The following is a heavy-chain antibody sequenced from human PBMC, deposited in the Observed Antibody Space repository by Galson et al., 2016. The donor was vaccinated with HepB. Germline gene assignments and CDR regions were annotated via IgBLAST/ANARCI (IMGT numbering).Heavy chain of an antibody. CDR2: ISVYRTI. CDR1: GFTFSSYS. Sequence: SLRLSCAASGFTFSSYSMNWVRQAPGKGLEWVSYISVYRTIYYADSVKGRFTISRDNAKNSVYLQMNTLRADNTAVYYCSRSVEGHFDYWGQGILVTVSS. J-gene: IGHJ4*02. CDR3: SRSVEGHFDY. V-gene: IGHV3-48*04. D-gene: IGHD1-1*01.